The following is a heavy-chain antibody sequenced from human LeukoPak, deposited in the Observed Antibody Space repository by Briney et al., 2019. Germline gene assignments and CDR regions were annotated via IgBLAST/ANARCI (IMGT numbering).Heavy chain of an antibody. CDR2: IYYSGRT. CDR3: ARDTYYDSTPAEGANWFDP. D-gene: IGHD3-22*01. Sequence: SETLSLTCTVSGGSINSNRYYWGWIRQPPGRGLEWIACIYYSGRTYYNPSLKSRVTISFDTSKNQFSLKLSSVTAADTAVYYCARDTYYDSTPAEGANWFDPWGQGTLVTVSS. V-gene: IGHV4-39*07. J-gene: IGHJ5*02. CDR1: GGSINSNRYY.